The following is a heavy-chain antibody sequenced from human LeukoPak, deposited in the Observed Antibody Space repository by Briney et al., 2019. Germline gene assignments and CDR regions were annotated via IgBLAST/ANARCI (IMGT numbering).Heavy chain of an antibody. D-gene: IGHD4-11*01. CDR1: GYTFTSYD. CDR3: ARGMGGYSNGNDAFDI. J-gene: IGHJ3*02. CDR2: MNPNSGNT. Sequence: ASVKASCKASGYTFTSYDINWVRQATGQGLEWMGWMNPNSGNTGYAQKFQGRVTITRNTSISTAYMELSSLRSEDTAVYYCARGMGGYSNGNDAFDIWGQGTMVTVSS. V-gene: IGHV1-8*03.